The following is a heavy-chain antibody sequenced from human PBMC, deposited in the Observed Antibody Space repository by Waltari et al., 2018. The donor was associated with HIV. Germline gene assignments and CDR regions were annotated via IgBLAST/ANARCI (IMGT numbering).Heavy chain of an antibody. J-gene: IGHJ6*02. CDR2: ISSGGNI. CDR3: ARQLRIIQTSSYRMDV. V-gene: IGHV4-39*02. CDR1: ASPVETRHAL. Sequence: HLQLQESGPSLLKPSETLSLSCSVSASPVETRHALWRWFRPPPGKSLEWIVSISSGGNIYHNQTLKSRISISLDTSRNHISLKMTSATASDSAVYYCARQLRIIQTSSYRMDVWGPGTLVTV. D-gene: IGHD3-16*02.